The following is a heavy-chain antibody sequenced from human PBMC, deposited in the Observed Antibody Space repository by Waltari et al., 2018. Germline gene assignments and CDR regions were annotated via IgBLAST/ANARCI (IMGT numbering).Heavy chain of an antibody. CDR1: GFAFSDYY. D-gene: IGHD3-10*01. CDR3: ARETPKFGNSFNI. J-gene: IGHJ3*02. Sequence: QEQLVESGGTLVKPGGSLRLSCAASGFAFSDYYMTWIRQAPGRGLEWISYISNGGYTLEYADSVKGRFTVSRDNVKKSLFLQMTDLRADDTGVYYCARETPKFGNSFNIWGQGTVVTVSS. V-gene: IGHV3-11*01. CDR2: ISNGGYTL.